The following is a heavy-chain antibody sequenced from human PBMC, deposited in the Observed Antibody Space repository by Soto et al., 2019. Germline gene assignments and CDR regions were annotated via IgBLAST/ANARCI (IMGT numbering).Heavy chain of an antibody. CDR3: ASYLWIFGVVTEIGLFDP. CDR1: GYTFTSYA. J-gene: IGHJ5*02. CDR2: INAGKGNT. D-gene: IGHD3-3*01. V-gene: IGHV1-3*01. Sequence: GASGKVSGKASGYTFTSYAMHWVRQAPGQRXEWMGWINAGKGNTKYSQKFQGRVTITRGTSARTAYMELSSLRSEDTAVYYCASYLWIFGVVTEIGLFDPWGQGTLVTVSS.